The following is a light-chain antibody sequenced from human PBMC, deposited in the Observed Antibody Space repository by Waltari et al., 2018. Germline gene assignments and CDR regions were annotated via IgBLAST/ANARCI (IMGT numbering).Light chain of an antibody. CDR2: GTS. V-gene: IGLV1-40*01. CDR1: GSNLGAGYD. CDR3: QSYDTSLSVV. Sequence: QSVLTQPPSVSGAPGQRVSISCTGSGSNLGAGYDVQRDQQHPGKAPKLRIYGTSTRPPGVPDRFFGSQSGTSASLAITALQAEDEAEYYCQSYDTSLSVVFGGGTKLTVL. J-gene: IGLJ2*01.